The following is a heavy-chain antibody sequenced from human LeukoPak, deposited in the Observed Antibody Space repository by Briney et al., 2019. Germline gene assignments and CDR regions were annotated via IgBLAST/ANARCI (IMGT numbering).Heavy chain of an antibody. CDR1: GFTFSSYA. CDR3: ARDGYSGSYYYFDY. D-gene: IGHD1-26*01. J-gene: IGHJ4*02. V-gene: IGHV3-30-3*01. Sequence: PGRSLRLSCAASGFTFSSYAMHWVRQAPGKGLEWVAVISYDGSNKYYADSVKGRFTISRDNSKNTLYLQMNSLRAEDTAVYYCARDGYSGSYYYFDYWGQGTLVTVSS. CDR2: ISYDGSNK.